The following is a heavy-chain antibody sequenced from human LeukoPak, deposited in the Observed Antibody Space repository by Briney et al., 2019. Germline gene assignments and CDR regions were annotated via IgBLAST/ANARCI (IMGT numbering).Heavy chain of an antibody. CDR2: IYYSGST. CDR3: ARGLAVYGGNSGVYFDY. D-gene: IGHD4-23*01. CDR1: GGXISSYY. Sequence: SETLSLTCTVSGGXISSYYCSWIRQPPGKGLEWIGDIYYSGSTNYNPSLKSRVTISVDTSKNQFSLKLSSVTAADTAVYYCARGLAVYGGNSGVYFDYWGQGTLVTVSS. J-gene: IGHJ4*02. V-gene: IGHV4-59*01.